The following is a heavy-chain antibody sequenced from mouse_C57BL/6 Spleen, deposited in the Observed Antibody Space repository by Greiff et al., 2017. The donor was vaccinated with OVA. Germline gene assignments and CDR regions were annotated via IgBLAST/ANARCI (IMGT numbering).Heavy chain of an antibody. V-gene: IGHV1-50*01. J-gene: IGHJ4*01. CDR2: IDPSDSYT. CDR1: GYTFTSYW. CDR3: ARPGAWAMDD. Sequence: QVQLKQPGAELVKPGASVKLSCKASGYTFTSYWMQWVKQRPGQGLEWIGEIDPSDSYTNYNQKFKGKATLTVDTSSSTAYMQLISLTSEDSAVYYCARPGAWAMDDWGQGTSVTVSS.